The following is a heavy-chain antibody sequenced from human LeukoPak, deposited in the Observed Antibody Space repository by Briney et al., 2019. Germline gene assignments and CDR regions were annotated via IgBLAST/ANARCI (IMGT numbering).Heavy chain of an antibody. V-gene: IGHV1-18*01. CDR3: ARDMGATTSSFFDY. D-gene: IGHD1-26*01. CDR1: GYTLTSYG. Sequence: ASVKVSCKASGYTLTSYGISWVRQAPGQGLEWMGWISAYNGNTNYAQKLQGRVTMPPDTSTSTAYMELRSLRSDDTAVYYCARDMGATTSSFFDYWGQGTLVTVSS. J-gene: IGHJ4*02. CDR2: ISAYNGNT.